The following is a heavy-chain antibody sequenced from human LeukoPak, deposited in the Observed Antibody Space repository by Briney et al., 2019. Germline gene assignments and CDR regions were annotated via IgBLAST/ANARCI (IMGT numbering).Heavy chain of an antibody. Sequence: PGGSLRLSCAASGFTFSRYWMHWARQAPGKGLVWVSGINSDGGSTTYADFVKGQFTISRDNAKNTLYLQINSLRPEDTAVYYCARAYSYGFNYWGQGTLVTVSS. D-gene: IGHD5-18*01. CDR3: ARAYSYGFNY. CDR2: INSDGGST. CDR1: GFTFSRYW. J-gene: IGHJ4*02. V-gene: IGHV3-74*01.